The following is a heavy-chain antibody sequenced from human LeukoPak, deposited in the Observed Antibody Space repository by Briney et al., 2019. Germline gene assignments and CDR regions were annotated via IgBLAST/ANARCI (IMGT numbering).Heavy chain of an antibody. CDR3: AADYSNFYGMDV. CDR2: IQNSART. Sequence: SETLSLTCTVSGGSVNSGSYFWSWIRQPPGKGLEWIGYIQNSARTNYNPSLESRVTISVDSSKDQFSLRLSSVTAADTAVYYCAADYSNFYGMDVWGQGTTVTVSS. J-gene: IGHJ6*02. V-gene: IGHV4-61*01. CDR1: GGSVNSGSYF. D-gene: IGHD4-11*01.